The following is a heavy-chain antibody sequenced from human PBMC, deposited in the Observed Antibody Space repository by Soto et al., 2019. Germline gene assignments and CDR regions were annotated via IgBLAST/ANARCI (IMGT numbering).Heavy chain of an antibody. D-gene: IGHD6-13*01. Sequence: GGSRRLSCAASGFTFRIYGMHWFRQVPGKGLEWVTAISYDGSNKYYADAVKGRFTISRDNSENSLYLQMKSLRPEDTAVYYCAKEHPQLAFEYWGLGTLVAVSS. CDR1: GFTFRIYG. CDR2: ISYDGSNK. J-gene: IGHJ4*02. CDR3: AKEHPQLAFEY. V-gene: IGHV3-30*18.